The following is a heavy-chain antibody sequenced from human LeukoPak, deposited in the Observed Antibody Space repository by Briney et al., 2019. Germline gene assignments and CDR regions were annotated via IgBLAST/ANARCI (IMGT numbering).Heavy chain of an antibody. CDR3: ARGGYNWDTDAGWFDP. Sequence: TGGSLRLSCAAAGFTFSSYAMRWVRQVAGKGLEWVSGISGSGESKFYADSVKGRFTVSRDNSKNTLYLQMNSLRVEDTAVYYCARGGYNWDTDAGWFDPWGQGTLVTVSS. J-gene: IGHJ5*02. D-gene: IGHD1/OR15-1a*01. CDR1: GFTFSSYA. V-gene: IGHV3-23*01. CDR2: ISGSGESK.